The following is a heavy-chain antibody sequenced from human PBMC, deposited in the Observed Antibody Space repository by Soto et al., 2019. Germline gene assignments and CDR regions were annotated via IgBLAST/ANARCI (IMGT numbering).Heavy chain of an antibody. CDR3: ARENDFWSGPNGLDV. CDR2: IYHSGNT. Sequence: PSETLSLTCAVSGESISSSNWWSWVRQPPGKGLEWIGEIYHSGNTKYNPSLKSRVTISVDKSKNQFSLKLNSVTAADTAVYYCARENDFWSGPNGLDVWGKGTTVTVSS. V-gene: IGHV4-4*02. D-gene: IGHD3-3*01. CDR1: GESISSSNW. J-gene: IGHJ6*04.